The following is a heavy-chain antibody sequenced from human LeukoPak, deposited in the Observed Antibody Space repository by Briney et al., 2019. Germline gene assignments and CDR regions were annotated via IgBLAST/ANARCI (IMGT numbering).Heavy chain of an antibody. CDR2: INAGNGNT. V-gene: IGHV1-3*03. CDR1: GYTFTSYA. D-gene: IGHD6-19*01. J-gene: IGHJ4*02. CDR3: ARAIIAVAGSYYFDY. Sequence: ASVKVSCKASGYTFTSYAMHWVRQAPGQRLEWMGWINAGNGNTKYSQEFQGRVTITRDTSASTAYMELSSLRSEDMAVYYCARAIIAVAGSYYFDYWGQGTLVTVSS.